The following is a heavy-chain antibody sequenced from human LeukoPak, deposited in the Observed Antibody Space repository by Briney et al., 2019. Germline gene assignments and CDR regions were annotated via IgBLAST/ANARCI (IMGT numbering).Heavy chain of an antibody. V-gene: IGHV4-59*01. J-gene: IGHJ3*02. CDR2: IHYSGST. CDR1: GGSISSYY. D-gene: IGHD6-19*01. Sequence: SETLSLTCSVSGGSISSYYWSWIRQSPGKGLEWIGYIHYSGSTNYNSSLKSRVTISVDTSKNQFSLKLTSVTAADTAVYYCARDPQGLAYDAFDIWGQGTTVTVSS. CDR3: ARDPQGLAYDAFDI.